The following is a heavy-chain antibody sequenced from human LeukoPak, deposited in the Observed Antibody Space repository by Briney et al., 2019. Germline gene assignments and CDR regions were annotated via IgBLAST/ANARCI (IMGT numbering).Heavy chain of an antibody. CDR1: GGSISSYY. J-gene: IGHJ4*02. V-gene: IGHV4-59*01. Sequence: SETLSLTCTVSGGSISSYYWSWIRQPPGKGLEWIGYIYYSGSTNYNPSLKSRVTISVDTSKNQFSLKLSSVTAADTAVYYCARGRGRPFNYWGQGTLVTVSS. CDR2: IYYSGST. CDR3: ARGRGRPFNY.